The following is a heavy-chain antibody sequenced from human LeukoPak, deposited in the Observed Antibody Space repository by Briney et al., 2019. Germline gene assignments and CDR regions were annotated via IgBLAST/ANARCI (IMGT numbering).Heavy chain of an antibody. J-gene: IGHJ6*04. V-gene: IGHV3-30*18. CDR2: ISYDGRDK. Sequence: AGGSLRLSCAASGFTFRGYGMHWVRQAPGKGLEWVAVISYDGRDKYYADSVKGRFTVSRDNSRNTLFLQMNSLRAEDMAVYYCAKDQFRPMVRGVITYYYHGMDVWGKGITVTVSS. D-gene: IGHD3-10*01. CDR1: GFTFRGYG. CDR3: AKDQFRPMVRGVITYYYHGMDV.